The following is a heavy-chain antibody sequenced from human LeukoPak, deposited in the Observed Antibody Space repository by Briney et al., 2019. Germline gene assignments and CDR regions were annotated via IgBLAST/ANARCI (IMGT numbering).Heavy chain of an antibody. Sequence: ASVKVSCKASGYTFTGYYMHWVRQAPGQGLEWMGWINPNSGGTNYAQKFQGRVTMTRDTSISTAYMELSRLRSDDTAVYYCARDSGKYYDFWSGVQGDVYYMDVWGKGTTVTVSS. CDR3: ARDSGKYYDFWSGVQGDVYYMDV. J-gene: IGHJ6*03. CDR1: GYTFTGYY. CDR2: INPNSGGT. V-gene: IGHV1-2*02. D-gene: IGHD3-3*01.